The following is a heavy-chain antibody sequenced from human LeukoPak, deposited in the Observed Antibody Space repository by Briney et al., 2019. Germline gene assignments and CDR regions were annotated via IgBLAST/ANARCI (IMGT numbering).Heavy chain of an antibody. CDR2: ISSSRTYT. Sequence: GGSLILSCAASGFIFSRYSINWVRQAPGKGLEWVSSISSSRTYTYYADSVKGRFTISRDNAKNSLYLQMNSLRAEDTAVYYCASGRFLEWLPHDYWGQGTLVTVSS. J-gene: IGHJ4*02. CDR1: GFIFSRYS. CDR3: ASGRFLEWLPHDY. D-gene: IGHD3-3*01. V-gene: IGHV3-21*01.